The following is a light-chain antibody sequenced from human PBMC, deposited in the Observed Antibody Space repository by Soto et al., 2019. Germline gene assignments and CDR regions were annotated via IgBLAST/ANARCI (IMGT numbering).Light chain of an antibody. V-gene: IGKV1-5*01. CDR3: QQYSTYSWT. CDR2: DAS. J-gene: IGKJ1*01. CDR1: QSISDW. Sequence: DIHMTQSPSTVSASVGGRGSSTCRASQSISDWLAWYQQKPGKAPKLLMHDASSLESGVPSRFSGSASGTEFTLTISSLQPDDFATYFCQQYSTYSWTFGQGTKVDI.